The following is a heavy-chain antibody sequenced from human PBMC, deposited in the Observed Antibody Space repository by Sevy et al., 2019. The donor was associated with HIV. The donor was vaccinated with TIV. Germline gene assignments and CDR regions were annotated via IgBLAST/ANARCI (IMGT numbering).Heavy chain of an antibody. D-gene: IGHD2-8*01. CDR2: FSFGCGKI. J-gene: IGHJ4*02. CDR3: AREGCTKPHDY. Sequence: GGPLNPPFAAPGFTFSKNSIIWIRQTPGKGLGGASIFSFGCGKINYADSVKGRFTISREDSRNTFYLQMNSLRAEDTAIYYCAREGCTKPHDYWGQGTVVTVSS. CDR1: GFTFSKNS. V-gene: IGHV3-23*01.